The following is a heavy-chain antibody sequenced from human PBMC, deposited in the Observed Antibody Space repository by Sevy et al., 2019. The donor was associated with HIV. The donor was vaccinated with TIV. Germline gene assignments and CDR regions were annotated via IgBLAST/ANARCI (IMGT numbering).Heavy chain of an antibody. CDR3: TTQWF. D-gene: IGHD3-22*01. J-gene: IGHJ4*02. V-gene: IGHV3-15*01. CDR2: IKSKTDGGTT. CDR1: RFTFSNTW. Sequence: GGSLRLSCAGSRFTFSNTWMSWVRQAPGKGLEWIGRIKSKTDGGTTDYAAPMKGRFSISRDDSKNTLFLQMNSLKTEDTAVYYCTTQWFWGQGTLVTVSS.